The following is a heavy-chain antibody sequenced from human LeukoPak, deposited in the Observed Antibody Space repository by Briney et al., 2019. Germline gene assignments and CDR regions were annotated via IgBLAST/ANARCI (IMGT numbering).Heavy chain of an antibody. CDR2: ISWNSGSI. J-gene: IGHJ6*03. CDR3: AKDSGYCTSTSCYPRYYYYYMDV. Sequence: GRSLGLSCAASGFSFDDYAMHWVRQAPGKGLEWVSGISWNSGSIGYADSVKGRFTISRDNAKNSLYLQMNSLRAEDTALYYCAKDSGYCTSTSCYPRYYYYYMDVWGKGTTVTVSS. CDR1: GFSFDDYA. D-gene: IGHD2-2*01. V-gene: IGHV3-9*01.